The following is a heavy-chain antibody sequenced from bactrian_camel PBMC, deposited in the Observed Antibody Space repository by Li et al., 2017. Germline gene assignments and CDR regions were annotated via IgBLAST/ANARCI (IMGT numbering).Heavy chain of an antibody. V-gene: IGHV3S53*01. Sequence: VQLVESGGGSVQAGGSLRLSCVASKYTRGTTCSMGWFRQAPGKEREGVATIYSNGSTSYADNVKGRFTISEDNIKKTLYLQMNSLKPEDTTMYYCAADLAFASCGNVVYKYWGQGTQVTVS. CDR3: AADLAFASCGNVVYKY. CDR2: IYSNGST. D-gene: IGHD1*01. CDR1: KYTRGTTCS. J-gene: IGHJ4*01.